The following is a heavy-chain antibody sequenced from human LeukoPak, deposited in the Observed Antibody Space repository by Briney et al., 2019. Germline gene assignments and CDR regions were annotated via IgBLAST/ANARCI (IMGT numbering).Heavy chain of an antibody. CDR3: ARGVPNWADGGYFDY. D-gene: IGHD7-27*01. Sequence: GASVKVSCKASGYTFTSYYMHWVRQAPGQGLEWMGIINPSGGSTSYAQKFQGRVTMTRDTSTSTVYMQLSSLRSEDTAVYYCARGVPNWADGGYFDYWGQGTLVTVSS. V-gene: IGHV1-46*01. CDR1: GYTFTSYY. CDR2: INPSGGST. J-gene: IGHJ4*02.